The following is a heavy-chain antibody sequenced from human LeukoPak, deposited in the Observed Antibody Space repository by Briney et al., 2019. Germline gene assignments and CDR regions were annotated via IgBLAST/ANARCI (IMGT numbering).Heavy chain of an antibody. V-gene: IGHV1-8*01. J-gene: IGHJ6*02. CDR1: GYTFTSYD. CDR2: MNPNSGNT. CDR3: ARMYYYYYGMDV. Sequence: ASVKVSCKASGYTFTSYDINWVRQATGQGLEWMGWMNPNSGNTGYAQKFEGRVTITRNTSIRKDYMELRSLSSEDPGVYYCARMYYYYYGMDVWGQGPTVSVFS.